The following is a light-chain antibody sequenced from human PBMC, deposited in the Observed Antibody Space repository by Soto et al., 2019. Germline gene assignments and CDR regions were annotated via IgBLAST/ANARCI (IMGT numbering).Light chain of an antibody. Sequence: DIQMTQSPSTLSASVGDRVTITCRASQNIGSSLAWYQHRPGKAPKLLIFDASTLQTGVPSRLSGSGFGTEFTLTITGLQPDDFATYYCQQHNDYSAVTFGQGTKLEIK. CDR1: QNIGSS. CDR3: QQHNDYSAVT. J-gene: IGKJ2*01. CDR2: DAS. V-gene: IGKV1-5*01.